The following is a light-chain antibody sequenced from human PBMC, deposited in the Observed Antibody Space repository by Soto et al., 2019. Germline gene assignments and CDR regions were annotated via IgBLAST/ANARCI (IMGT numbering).Light chain of an antibody. CDR2: KAS. Sequence: DIQMTQSPSTLSGSVGDRVTITCRASQTISSWLAWYQQKPGKAPKLLIYKASTLKSGVPSRFSGSGSGTEFTLTISSLKPDDFATYYCQQYDSYWTFGQGTKV. V-gene: IGKV1-5*03. J-gene: IGKJ1*01. CDR1: QTISSW. CDR3: QQYDSYWT.